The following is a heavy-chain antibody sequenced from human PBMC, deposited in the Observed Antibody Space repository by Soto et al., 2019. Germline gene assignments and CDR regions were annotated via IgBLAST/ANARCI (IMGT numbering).Heavy chain of an antibody. J-gene: IGHJ3*02. CDR2: IRSKAYGGTT. CDR3: TRDAPSSYWSGGSCYAFDI. CDR1: GFTFGDYA. V-gene: IGHV3-49*03. Sequence: GGSLRLSCTASGFTFGDYAMSWFRQAPGKGLEWVGFIRSKAYGGTTEYAASVKGRFTISRDDSKSIAYLQMNSLKTEDTAVYYCTRDAPSSYWSGGSCYAFDIWGQGTMVTVSS. D-gene: IGHD2-15*01.